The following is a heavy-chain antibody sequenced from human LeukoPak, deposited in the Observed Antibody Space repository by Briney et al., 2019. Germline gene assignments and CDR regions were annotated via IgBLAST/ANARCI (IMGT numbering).Heavy chain of an antibody. CDR1: GIVFSNTA. CDR2: ISGGGERT. CDR3: GKDGGQYSSGPEFDP. D-gene: IGHD6-19*01. J-gene: IGHJ5*02. Sequence: SGGSLRLSCVASGIVFSNTAMNWARQSPGRGLEWVSAISGGGERTFYADSVKGRFTISRDNSKNMVYLRMNSLRADDTAIYYCGKDGGQYSSGPEFDPRGQGALVTVSS. V-gene: IGHV3-23*01.